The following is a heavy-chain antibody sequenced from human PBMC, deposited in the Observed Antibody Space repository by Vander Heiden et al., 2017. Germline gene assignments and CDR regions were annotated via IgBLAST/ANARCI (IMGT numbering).Heavy chain of an antibody. J-gene: IGHJ4*02. D-gene: IGHD6-19*01. CDR2: ISWNSDSI. V-gene: IGHV3-9*01. CDR1: GFTFDDYA. Sequence: EVQLVESGGGLVQPGRSLRLSCAASGFTFDDYAMHWVRQAPGKGLEWVSGISWNSDSIGYADSVKGRFTISRDNAKNSLYLQMNSLSAEDTAFYYCAKASGYSSACINYWGQGTQVTVSS. CDR3: AKASGYSSACINY.